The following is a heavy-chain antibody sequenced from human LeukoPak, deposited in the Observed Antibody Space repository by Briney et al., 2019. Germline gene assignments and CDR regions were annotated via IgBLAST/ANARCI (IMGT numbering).Heavy chain of an antibody. CDR3: ASGTGYSSSWSGY. CDR2: IKQDGSEK. V-gene: IGHV3-7*01. D-gene: IGHD6-13*01. CDR1: GFTFSSYW. J-gene: IGHJ4*02. Sequence: GGSLRLSCAASGFTFSSYWMSWVRQAPGKGLEWVANIKQDGSEKYYVDSVKGRFTISRDNAKNSLYLQMNSLRAEDTAVYYYASGTGYSSSWSGYWGQGTLVTVSS.